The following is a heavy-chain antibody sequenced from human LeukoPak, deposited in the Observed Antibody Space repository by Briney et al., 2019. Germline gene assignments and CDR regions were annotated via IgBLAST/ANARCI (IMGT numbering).Heavy chain of an antibody. CDR1: GFTFSSYS. Sequence: GGSLILSCAASGFTFSSYSMNWVRQAPGKGLEWVSDISGSGGNTYYADSVKGRFTISRDNSKNTLYLQMNSLRAEDTAVYFCAKTSRNGQTTYYFDYWGQGTLVTVSS. J-gene: IGHJ4*02. D-gene: IGHD1-1*01. CDR3: AKTSRNGQTTYYFDY. V-gene: IGHV3-23*01. CDR2: ISGSGGNT.